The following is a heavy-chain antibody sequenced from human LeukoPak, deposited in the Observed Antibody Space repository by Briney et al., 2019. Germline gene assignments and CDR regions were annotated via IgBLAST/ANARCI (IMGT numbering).Heavy chain of an antibody. CDR3: ARVEMATTKD. Sequence: PSETLSLTCTVSGGSISSSSYYWGWIRQPPGKGLEWIGSIYYSGSTYYNPSLKSRVTISVDRSKNQFSLKLSSVTAADTAVYYCARVEMATTKDWGQGTLVTVSS. D-gene: IGHD5-24*01. J-gene: IGHJ4*02. CDR1: GGSISSSSYY. V-gene: IGHV4-39*07. CDR2: IYYSGST.